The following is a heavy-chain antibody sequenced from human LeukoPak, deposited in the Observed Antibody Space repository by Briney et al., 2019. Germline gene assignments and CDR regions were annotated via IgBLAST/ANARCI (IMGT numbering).Heavy chain of an antibody. CDR1: GGSISSGDYY. V-gene: IGHV4-30-4*01. Sequence: SETLSLTCTVSGGSISSGDYYWSWIRQPPGKGLEWIGEINHSGSTNYNPSLKSRVTISVDTSKNQFSLKLSSVTAADTAVYYCARAYYRGSYYYYGMDVWGQGTTVTVSS. J-gene: IGHJ6*02. CDR2: INHSGST. D-gene: IGHD5-12*01. CDR3: ARAYYRGSYYYYGMDV.